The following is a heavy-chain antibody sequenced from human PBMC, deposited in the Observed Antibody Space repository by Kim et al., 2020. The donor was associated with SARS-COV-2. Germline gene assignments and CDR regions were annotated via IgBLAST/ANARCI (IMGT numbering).Heavy chain of an antibody. J-gene: IGHJ6*02. CDR3: ANLGSSGRNYYYYYGMDV. D-gene: IGHD6-19*01. Sequence: GGSLRLSCAASGFTFSSYAMSWVRQAPGKGLEWVSAISGSGGSTYYADSVKGRFTISRDNSKNTLYLQMNSLRAEDTAVYYCANLGSSGRNYYYYYGMDVWGQGTTVTVSS. V-gene: IGHV3-23*01. CDR1: GFTFSSYA. CDR2: ISGSGGST.